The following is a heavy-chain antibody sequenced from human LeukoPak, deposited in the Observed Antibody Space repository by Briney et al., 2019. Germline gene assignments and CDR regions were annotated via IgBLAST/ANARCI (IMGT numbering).Heavy chain of an antibody. Sequence: SETLSLTCTVSGGSISRSNRWSWVRQPPGKGLEWIGEIHDTGSTNYNPPLKSRVTMSLDKSKNQFSLNLNSVTAADTAVYYCATYYDILSGYTFDYWGQGTLVAVSS. CDR1: GGSISRSNR. CDR2: IHDTGST. D-gene: IGHD3-9*01. V-gene: IGHV4-4*02. J-gene: IGHJ4*02. CDR3: ATYYDILSGYTFDY.